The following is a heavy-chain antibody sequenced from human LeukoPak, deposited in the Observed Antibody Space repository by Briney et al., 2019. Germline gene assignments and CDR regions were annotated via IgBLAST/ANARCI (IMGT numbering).Heavy chain of an antibody. V-gene: IGHV4-31*03. CDR2: IYYSGST. Sequence: SETLSLTCTVSGGSISSGGYYWSWIRQHPGKGLEWIGYIYYSGSTYYNPSLKSRVTISVDTSKIQFSLKLSSVTAADTAVYYCARGWTAGIAAHWGQGTLVTVSS. CDR3: ARGWTAGIAAH. J-gene: IGHJ4*02. CDR1: GGSISSGGYY. D-gene: IGHD6-13*01.